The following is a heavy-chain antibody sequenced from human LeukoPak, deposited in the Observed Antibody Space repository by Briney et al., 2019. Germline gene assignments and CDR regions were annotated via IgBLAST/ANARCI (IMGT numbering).Heavy chain of an antibody. CDR2: IYHSGST. CDR3: ARSGPNNGDSVDR. CDR1: GGPISSYNW. V-gene: IGHV4-4*02. J-gene: IGHJ5*02. D-gene: IGHD4-17*01. Sequence: SETLSLTCAVSGGPISSYNWWNWVRQPPRKGLEWIGAIYHSGSTNYNPSLKSRVTISVDNSKNHFSLKANSVTAADTAVYYCARSGPNNGDSVDRWGQGTLVTVSS.